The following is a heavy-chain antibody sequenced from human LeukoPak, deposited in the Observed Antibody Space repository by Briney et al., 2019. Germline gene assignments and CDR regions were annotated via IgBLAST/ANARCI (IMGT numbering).Heavy chain of an antibody. D-gene: IGHD2-2*01. CDR3: AREICSSTSCYVSRWFDP. V-gene: IGHV3-23*01. CDR1: GSTFRNHA. J-gene: IGHJ5*02. CDR2: ISGSGSST. Sequence: GGSLRLSCAASGSTFRNHAMTWVRQAPGKGLEWVSAISGSGSSTYYADSVKGRFTTSRDNSKNTLFLQMNSLRAEDTAVYYCAREICSSTSCYVSRWFDPWGQGTLVTVSS.